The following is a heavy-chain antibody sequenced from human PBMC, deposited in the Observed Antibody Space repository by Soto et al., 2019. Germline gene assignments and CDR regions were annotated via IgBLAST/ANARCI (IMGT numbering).Heavy chain of an antibody. Sequence: GSLRLSCAAPGFTFSSYWMHWVRQAPGKGLVWVSRINSDGSSTSYADSVKGRFTISRDNAKNTLYLQMNSLRAEDTAVYYCASIKVGRDYGDYSDYWGQGTLVTVSS. D-gene: IGHD4-17*01. J-gene: IGHJ4*02. CDR2: INSDGSST. CDR3: ASIKVGRDYGDYSDY. V-gene: IGHV3-74*01. CDR1: GFTFSSYW.